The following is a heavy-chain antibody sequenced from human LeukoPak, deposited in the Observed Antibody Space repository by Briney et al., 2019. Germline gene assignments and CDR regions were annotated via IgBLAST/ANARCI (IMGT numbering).Heavy chain of an antibody. Sequence: PGGSLRLSCAASGFTFSSYGMHWVRQAPGKALEWVAVISYDGSNKYYADSVKGRFTISRDNSKNTLYLQMNSLRAEDTAVYYCAKEGYYYDSSGYNYYYGMDVWGQGTTVTVSS. CDR2: ISYDGSNK. D-gene: IGHD3-22*01. CDR1: GFTFSSYG. V-gene: IGHV3-30*18. J-gene: IGHJ6*02. CDR3: AKEGYYYDSSGYNYYYGMDV.